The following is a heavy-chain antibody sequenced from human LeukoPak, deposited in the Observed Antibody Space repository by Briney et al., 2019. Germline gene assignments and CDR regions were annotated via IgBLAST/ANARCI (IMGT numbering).Heavy chain of an antibody. CDR1: GYSISSGYY. J-gene: IGHJ5*02. CDR2: IYHSGST. Sequence: KPSETLSLTWTVSGYSISSGYYWGWIRQPPGKGLEWIGSIYHSGSTYYNPSLKSRVTISVDTSKNQFSLKLSSVTAADTAVYYCARDNHSAASVDPWGQGTLVTVSS. D-gene: IGHD1-14*01. CDR3: ARDNHSAASVDP. V-gene: IGHV4-38-2*02.